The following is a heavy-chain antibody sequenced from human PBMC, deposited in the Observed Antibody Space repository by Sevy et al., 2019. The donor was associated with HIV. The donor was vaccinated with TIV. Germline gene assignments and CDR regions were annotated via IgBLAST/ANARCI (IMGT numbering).Heavy chain of an antibody. D-gene: IGHD3-9*01. CDR1: GYSISSGYY. CDR2: IYHSGST. CDR3: AGDKVTAYYDILTGYTRHYYYGMDV. V-gene: IGHV4-38-2*02. J-gene: IGHJ6*02. Sequence: SETLSLTCAVSGYSISSGYYWGWIRQPPGKGLEWIGSIYHSGSTYYNPSLKSRVTISVDTSKNQFSLKLSSVTAADTAVYYCAGDKVTAYYDILTGYTRHYYYGMDVWGQGTTVTVSS.